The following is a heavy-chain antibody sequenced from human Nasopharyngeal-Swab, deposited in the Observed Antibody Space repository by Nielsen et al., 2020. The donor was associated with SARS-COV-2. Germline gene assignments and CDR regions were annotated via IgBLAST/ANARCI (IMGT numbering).Heavy chain of an antibody. CDR1: GFTFSNYW. J-gene: IGHJ1*01. V-gene: IGHV3-7*01. Sequence: GGSLRLFCAASGFTFSNYWMSWVRQAPGKGLEWVANIKQDGSKKYYVDSVKGRFTISRDNAKNSLYLQMNSLRDEDTAVYYCASTKYDINWGQGTLVTVSS. D-gene: IGHD3-9*01. CDR3: ASTKYDIN. CDR2: IKQDGSKK.